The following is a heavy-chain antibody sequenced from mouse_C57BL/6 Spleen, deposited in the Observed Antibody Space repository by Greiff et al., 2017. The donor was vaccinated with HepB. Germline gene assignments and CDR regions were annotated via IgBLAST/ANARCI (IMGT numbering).Heavy chain of an antibody. CDR1: GYTFTSYW. V-gene: IGHV1-55*01. Sequence: QVQLQQPGAELVKPGASVKMSCKASGYTFTSYWITWVKQRPGQGLEWIGDIYPGSGSTNYNEKFKSKATLTVDTSSSTAYMQHSSLTSEDSAVYYCARRGYRGTYDGYYYFDYWGQGTTLTVSS. CDR2: IYPGSGST. D-gene: IGHD2-3*01. CDR3: ARRGYRGTYDGYYYFDY. J-gene: IGHJ2*01.